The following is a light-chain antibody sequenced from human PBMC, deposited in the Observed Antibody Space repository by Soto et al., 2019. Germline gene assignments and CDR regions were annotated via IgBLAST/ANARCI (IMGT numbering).Light chain of an antibody. CDR2: EVS. CDR3: SSYTSSSLYV. J-gene: IGLJ1*01. Sequence: VLTQPASLSGSPVQSITISFTGTSSDVGGYNYVSWYQQHPGKAPKLMIYEVSNRPSGVSNRFSGSKSGNTASLTISGLQAEDEADYYCSSYTSSSLYVFGTGTKVTVL. CDR1: SSDVGGYNY. V-gene: IGLV2-14*01.